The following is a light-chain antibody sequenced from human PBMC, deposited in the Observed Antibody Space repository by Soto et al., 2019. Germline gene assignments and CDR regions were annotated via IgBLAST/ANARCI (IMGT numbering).Light chain of an antibody. CDR2: YIS. CDR1: QSAGNF. CDR3: QQHNQWPIT. Sequence: EIVERQSTATLCVYPGETASLSCRASQSAGNFLAWYQQKPGQAPRLLIYYISTRATGIPARFSGSGSGTEFTLTINSLQSEDSAVYYCQQHNQWPITFGQGTRLEIK. V-gene: IGKV3D-15*01. J-gene: IGKJ5*01.